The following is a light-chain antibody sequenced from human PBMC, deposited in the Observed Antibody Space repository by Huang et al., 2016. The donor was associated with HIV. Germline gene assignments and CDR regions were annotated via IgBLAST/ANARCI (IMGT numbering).Light chain of an antibody. Sequence: EIVLTQSPGTLSLSPGERATLSCRASQSVSSSYFTWYPQKPGQAPRLLIYAASNRATGIPDRFTGSGSGTDFTLTIRRLEPEDFAVYYCQQGYTFGQGTKVEIK. J-gene: IGKJ2*01. CDR3: QQGYT. CDR2: AAS. CDR1: QSVSSSY. V-gene: IGKV3-20*01.